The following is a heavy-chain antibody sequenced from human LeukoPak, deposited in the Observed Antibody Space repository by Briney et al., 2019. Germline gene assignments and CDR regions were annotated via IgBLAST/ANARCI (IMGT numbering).Heavy chain of an antibody. V-gene: IGHV1-18*01. CDR2: ISAYNGNT. D-gene: IGHD2-2*01. CDR1: GYTFTSYG. Sequence: ASVKVSCKASGYTFTSYGISWVRQAPGQGLEWMGWISAYNGNTNYAQKLQGRVTMTTDTSTSTAYMELRSLRSDDTAVYYCARGVPAAIGSDYYYYMDVWGKGTTVTVSS. CDR3: ARGVPAAIGSDYYYYMDV. J-gene: IGHJ6*03.